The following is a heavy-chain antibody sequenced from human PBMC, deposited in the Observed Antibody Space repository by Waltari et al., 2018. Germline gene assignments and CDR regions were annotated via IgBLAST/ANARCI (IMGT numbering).Heavy chain of an antibody. Sequence: QVQLVQSGAEVKKPGSSVKVSCKASGGTFSSYTISWVRQAPGQGLEWMGRIIPILGIANYAQKFQGRVTITADKSTSTAYMELSSLRSEDTAVYYCARGRAYCGGDCWGWYFDLWGRGTLVTVSS. V-gene: IGHV1-69*02. J-gene: IGHJ2*01. D-gene: IGHD2-21*02. CDR1: GGTFSSYT. CDR3: ARGRAYCGGDCWGWYFDL. CDR2: IIPILGIA.